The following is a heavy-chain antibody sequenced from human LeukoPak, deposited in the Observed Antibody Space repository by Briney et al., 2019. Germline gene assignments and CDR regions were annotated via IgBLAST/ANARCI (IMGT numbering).Heavy chain of an antibody. CDR2: INHSGSP. V-gene: IGHV4-34*01. CDR3: ARGGVVAARNWFDP. Sequence: PSETLSLTCAVYGGSFSGYYWSWIRQPPGKGLEWIGEINHSGSPNYNPSLKSRVTISVDTSKNQFSLKLSSVTAADTAVYYCARGGVVAARNWFDPWGQGTLVTVSS. D-gene: IGHD2-15*01. CDR1: GGSFSGYY. J-gene: IGHJ5*02.